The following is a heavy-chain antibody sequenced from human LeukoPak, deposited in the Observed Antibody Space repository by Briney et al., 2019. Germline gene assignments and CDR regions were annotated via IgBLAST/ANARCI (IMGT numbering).Heavy chain of an antibody. CDR2: MWYDGRNK. Sequence: PGRSLRLSCAASGLTFNSYGMHWVRQAPGKGLEWVAVMWYDGRNKYYADSVKGRFTISRDNSMNTLYLQMNSLRAEDTAVYYCARDGYYDFWSGPFDFWGQGTLVTVSS. CDR1: GLTFNSYG. CDR3: ARDGYYDFWSGPFDF. D-gene: IGHD3-3*01. J-gene: IGHJ4*02. V-gene: IGHV3-33*01.